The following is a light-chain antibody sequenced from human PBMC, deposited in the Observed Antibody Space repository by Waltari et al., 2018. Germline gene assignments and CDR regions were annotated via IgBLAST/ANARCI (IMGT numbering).Light chain of an antibody. CDR1: GSHIGAGFD. CDR2: GST. Sequence: QSVLTQAPSMSGAPGQRVTISCTGSGSHIGAGFDVHWYPQLPRAAPKLLIYGSTSRPLGVPDRFFGSTSGTSASLVIIGLQPEDEAVYYCQSYDTSLSVVFGGGTKLTVL. V-gene: IGLV1-40*01. CDR3: QSYDTSLSVV. J-gene: IGLJ3*02.